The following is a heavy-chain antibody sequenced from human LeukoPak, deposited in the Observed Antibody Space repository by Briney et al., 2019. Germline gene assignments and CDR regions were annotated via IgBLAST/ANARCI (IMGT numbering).Heavy chain of an antibody. J-gene: IGHJ4*02. CDR3: TEAIYNY. CDR1: GFTFSNNA. D-gene: IGHD3-3*01. Sequence: GGSLRLSCATSGFTFSNNAMNWVRQAPGQGLEWVSFISASGVSTHYADSVKGRFSISRDNSKNTLYLQMNSLRDEDTAMYYCTEAIYNYWGQGSLVTVSS. V-gene: IGHV3-23*01. CDR2: ISASGVST.